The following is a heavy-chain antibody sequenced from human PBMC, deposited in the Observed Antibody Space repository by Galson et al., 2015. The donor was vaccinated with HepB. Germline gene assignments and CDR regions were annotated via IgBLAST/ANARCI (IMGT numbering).Heavy chain of an antibody. V-gene: IGHV1-18*01. CDR3: ARDLAAETTDAFDV. D-gene: IGHD6-13*01. J-gene: IGHJ3*01. Sequence: WVRQAPGQGLQWMGWISGYNGRAMYAQEFQGRVTLTIDTSTTTASMEVNRLTSDDTAMYYCARDLAAETTDAFDVWGQGTMVTVSS. CDR2: ISGYNGRA.